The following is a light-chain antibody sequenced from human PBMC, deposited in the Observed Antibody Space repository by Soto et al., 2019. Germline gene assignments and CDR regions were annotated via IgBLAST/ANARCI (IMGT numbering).Light chain of an antibody. CDR3: HQRSNWLT. J-gene: IGKJ4*01. V-gene: IGKV3-11*01. CDR2: DAS. Sequence: EVVLTQSPATLSVSPGERATLSCRASQSVDSYLAWYQQKPGQAPRLLIYDASNRATGVPARLSGSGSGTDFTLTINSIEPEDFAVYYCHQRSNWLTFGGGTKVDIK. CDR1: QSVDSY.